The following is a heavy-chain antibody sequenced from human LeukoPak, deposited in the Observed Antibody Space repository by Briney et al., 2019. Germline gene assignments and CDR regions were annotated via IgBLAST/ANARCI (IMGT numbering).Heavy chain of an antibody. V-gene: IGHV3-21*01. J-gene: IGHJ4*02. CDR1: GFTISSYS. CDR3: ARDRLEGGAARLVGY. D-gene: IGHD6-6*01. CDR2: ISSSSSYI. Sequence: GSLRLSCAASGFTISSYSMNWVRRAPGKGLEWVSSISSSSSYIYYADSVKGRFTISRDNAKNSLYLQMNSLRAEDTAVYYCARDRLEGGAARLVGYWGQGTLVTVSS.